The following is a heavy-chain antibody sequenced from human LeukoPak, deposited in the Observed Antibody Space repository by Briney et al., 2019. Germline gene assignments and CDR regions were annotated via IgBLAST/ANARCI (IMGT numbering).Heavy chain of an antibody. CDR3: ARDRRGDSSGYLYYFDY. Sequence: GGSLRLSCAVSGLTVSSNYMSWVRQAPGKGLEWVSVIYGGGSTYYADSVKGRFTISRDNSKNTLYLQMNSLRAEDTAVYYCARDRRGDSSGYLYYFDYWGQGTLVTVSS. CDR2: IYGGGST. CDR1: GLTVSSNY. V-gene: IGHV3-53*01. D-gene: IGHD3-22*01. J-gene: IGHJ4*02.